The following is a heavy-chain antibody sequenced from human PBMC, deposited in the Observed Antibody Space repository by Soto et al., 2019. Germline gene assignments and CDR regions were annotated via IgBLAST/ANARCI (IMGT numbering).Heavy chain of an antibody. Sequence: EVQLLESGGGLVQPGGSLRLSCAASGFTFSSYAMSWVRQAPGKGLEWVSAISGSGGSTYYADSVKGRFTISRDNSKNTLYLQMNSLRAEDTAIYYCAKDRKEWLVLYYFDYWGQGTLVTVSS. D-gene: IGHD6-19*01. CDR1: GFTFSSYA. CDR2: ISGSGGST. J-gene: IGHJ4*02. CDR3: AKDRKEWLVLYYFDY. V-gene: IGHV3-23*01.